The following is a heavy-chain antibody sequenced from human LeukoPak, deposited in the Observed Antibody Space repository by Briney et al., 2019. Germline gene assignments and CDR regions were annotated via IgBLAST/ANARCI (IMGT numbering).Heavy chain of an antibody. V-gene: IGHV4-39*07. CDR3: ARDGVSMWTIYDPHPLDY. D-gene: IGHD5/OR15-5a*01. J-gene: IGHJ4*02. CDR2: IYYSGST. CDR1: GYSISSSSYY. Sequence: PSETLSLTCTVSGYSISSSSYYWGWIRQPPGKGLEWIGSIYYSGSTYYNPSLKSRVTISVDTSKNQFSLKLSSVTAADTAVYYCARDGVSMWTIYDPHPLDYWGQGTLVTVSS.